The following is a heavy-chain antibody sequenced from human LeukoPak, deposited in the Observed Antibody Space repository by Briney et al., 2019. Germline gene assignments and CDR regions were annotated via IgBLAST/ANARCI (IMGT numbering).Heavy chain of an antibody. J-gene: IGHJ4*02. CDR2: IYYSGST. CDR3: ARGGCGGDCYLV. CDR1: GAALPAAV. Sequence: PSETLSPTSTVSGAALPAAVLTWSGQPPGKGLEWIGYIYYSGSTKYNSSLKSRVTISVDTSKNQFSLKLGSVTAADTAVYYCARGGCGGDCYLVWGQRALVTVSS. D-gene: IGHD2-21*02. V-gene: IGHV4-59*01.